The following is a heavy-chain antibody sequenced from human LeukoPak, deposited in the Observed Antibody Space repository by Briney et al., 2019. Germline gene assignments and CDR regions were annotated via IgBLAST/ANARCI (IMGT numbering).Heavy chain of an antibody. Sequence: SETLSLTCAVYGGSFSGYHWSWIRQPPGKGLEWIGEINHSGSTNYNPSLKSRVTISVDTSKNQFSLKLSSVTAADTAVYYCARVPRGTYYYGVDVWGKGTTVTVSS. CDR3: ARVPRGTYYYGVDV. J-gene: IGHJ6*04. V-gene: IGHV4-34*01. D-gene: IGHD1-1*01. CDR1: GGSFSGYH. CDR2: INHSGST.